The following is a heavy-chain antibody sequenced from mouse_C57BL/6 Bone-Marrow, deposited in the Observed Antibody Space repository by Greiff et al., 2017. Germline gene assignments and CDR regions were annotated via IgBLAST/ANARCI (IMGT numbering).Heavy chain of an antibody. V-gene: IGHV14-4*01. D-gene: IGHD1-1*01. Sequence: EVKLMESGAELVRPGASVKLSCTASGFNIKDDYMHWVKQRPEQGLEWIGWIDPENGDTEYASKFQGKATITADTSSNTAYLQLSSLTSEDTAVYYCSLLLRYLYYFDYWGQGTTLTVSS. CDR1: GFNIKDDY. CDR3: SLLLRYLYYFDY. CDR2: IDPENGDT. J-gene: IGHJ2*01.